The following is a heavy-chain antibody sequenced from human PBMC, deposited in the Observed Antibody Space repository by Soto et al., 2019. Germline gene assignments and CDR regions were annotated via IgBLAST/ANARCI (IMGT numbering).Heavy chain of an antibody. D-gene: IGHD6-19*01. V-gene: IGHV4-39*01. J-gene: IGHJ4*02. CDR3: ARTLYTSGWHFDY. Sequence: QLQLQASGPGLVKPSETLSLTCTVSGGSLSSSSYYWGWIRQPPGKGLEWIGSGFYSGSTYYNPSLTSRVTISVDTSKNQFSLKLSSVTAADTAVYYCARTLYTSGWHFDYWGQGTLVTVSS. CDR1: GGSLSSSSYY. CDR2: GFYSGST.